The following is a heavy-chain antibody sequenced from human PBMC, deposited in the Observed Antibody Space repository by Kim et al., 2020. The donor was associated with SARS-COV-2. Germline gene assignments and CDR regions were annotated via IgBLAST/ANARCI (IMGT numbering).Heavy chain of an antibody. CDR1: GFTFGDYY. CDR3: AKDSSSGWSGSYCFDF. Sequence: GGSLRLSCAASGFTFGDYYMNWVRHAPGKGLEWVSGISRNSGSIGYADSVKGRFTISRDNAKNSLYLQMNSLRAEDTALYYCAKDSSSGWSGSYCFDFWGQGTLVTVSS. V-gene: IGHV3-9*01. CDR2: ISRNSGSI. J-gene: IGHJ4*02. D-gene: IGHD6-19*01.